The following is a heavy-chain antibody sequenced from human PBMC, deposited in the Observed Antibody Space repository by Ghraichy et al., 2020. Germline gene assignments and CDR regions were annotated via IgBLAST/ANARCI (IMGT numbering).Heavy chain of an antibody. V-gene: IGHV1-3*01. CDR1: GYTFTNYA. CDR3: ARDPLGSSGYYDY. J-gene: IGHJ4*02. D-gene: IGHD3-22*01. CDR2: INAGNGNT. Sequence: ASVKVSCKASGYTFTNYAMHWVRQGPGQRLEWMGWINAGNGNTKYSQKFQGRVTVTRDTSATTAYMELSSLRSEDTAVYYCARDPLGSSGYYDYWGQGTLVTVSS.